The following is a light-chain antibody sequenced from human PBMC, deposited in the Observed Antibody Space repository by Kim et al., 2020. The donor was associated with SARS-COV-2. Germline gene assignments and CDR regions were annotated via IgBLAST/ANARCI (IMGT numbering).Light chain of an antibody. Sequence: DIQMTQSPSSLSASVGDRVTITCRASQNIDNYLNWYQQKPGKAPNLLVHTAYNLQSGVPSRFSGRQSGTDFILIISSLQLEDFATYYGQQSYSAPYTFGQGTKLEI. J-gene: IGKJ2*01. CDR1: QNIDNY. CDR2: TAY. V-gene: IGKV1-39*01. CDR3: QQSYSAPYT.